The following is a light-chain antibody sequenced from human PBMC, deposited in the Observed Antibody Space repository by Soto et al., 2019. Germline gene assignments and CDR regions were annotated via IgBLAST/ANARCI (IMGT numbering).Light chain of an antibody. Sequence: QTVVTQPPSASGTPGQRVTISCSGSSSNIGSNSVSWYQQLPGTAPKLLIYSNNQRPSGVPDRFSASKSGTSASLAISGLQSEDEADYYCAAWDDSLNAPYVFGTGTKLTVL. CDR1: SSNIGSNS. CDR2: SNN. J-gene: IGLJ1*01. V-gene: IGLV1-44*01. CDR3: AAWDDSLNAPYV.